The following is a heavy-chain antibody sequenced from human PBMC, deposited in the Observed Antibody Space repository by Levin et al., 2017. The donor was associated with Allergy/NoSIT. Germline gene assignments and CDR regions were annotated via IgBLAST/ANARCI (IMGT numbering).Heavy chain of an antibody. CDR1: GGSFSGYY. CDR3: ARVTYGGNDY. D-gene: IGHD4-23*01. CDR2: INHSGSA. V-gene: IGHV4-34*01. Sequence: SQTLSLTCAVFGGSFSGYYWSWIRQPPEKGLVWIGEINHSGSANYNPSLKSRVTISVDTSKNQFSLKLRSVTAADTAVYFCARVTYGGNDYWGQGTLVTVSS. J-gene: IGHJ4*02.